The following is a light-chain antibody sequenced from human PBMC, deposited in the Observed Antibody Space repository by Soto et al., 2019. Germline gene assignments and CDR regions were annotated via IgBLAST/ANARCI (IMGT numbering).Light chain of an antibody. CDR1: QSIRTY. J-gene: IGKJ2*01. Sequence: IQMTQSPSSLSASVGDRVTITCRASQSIRTYLNWYQQKPGKAPNLLIYGSSSLQSGVPSRFSGSGSGTDFTLTISSLQPGDFATYYCQQSYNTPTTFGQGTKVDIK. V-gene: IGKV1-39*01. CDR3: QQSYNTPTT. CDR2: GSS.